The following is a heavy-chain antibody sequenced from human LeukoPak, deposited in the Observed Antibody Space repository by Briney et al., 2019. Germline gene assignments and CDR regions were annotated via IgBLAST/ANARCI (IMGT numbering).Heavy chain of an antibody. CDR3: ARQSGSGSYSTWGNYYYYRDV. CDR2: VFYSGST. CDR1: GGSVGSSSYH. V-gene: IGHV4-39*01. Sequence: SSETLSLTCTVSGGSVGSSSYHWGWIRQPPGKGLEWIGSVFYSGSTYYNPSLKSRVTISVDTSKNQFSLKVSSVTAADTAVYYCARQSGSGSYSTWGNYYYYRDVWGKGTTVTVSS. D-gene: IGHD3-10*01. J-gene: IGHJ6*03.